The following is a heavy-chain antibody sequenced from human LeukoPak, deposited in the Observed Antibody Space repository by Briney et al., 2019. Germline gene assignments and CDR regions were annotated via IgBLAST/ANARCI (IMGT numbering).Heavy chain of an antibody. CDR2: ITYDGSNK. V-gene: IGHV3-30-3*01. CDR3: AKVGAAIDYGDYGHFDY. CDR1: GFTFSSYA. Sequence: GGSLRLSCAASGFTFSSYAMHWVRQAPGKGLEWVAVITYDGSNKYYADSVKGRFTISRDNSKNTLYLQMNSLRAEDTAVYYCAKVGAAIDYGDYGHFDYWGQGTLVTVSS. J-gene: IGHJ4*02. D-gene: IGHD4-17*01.